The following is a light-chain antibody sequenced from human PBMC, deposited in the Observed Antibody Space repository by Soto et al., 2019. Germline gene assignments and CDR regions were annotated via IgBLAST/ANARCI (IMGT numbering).Light chain of an antibody. CDR1: QSISSY. V-gene: IGKV1-39*01. J-gene: IGKJ3*01. Sequence: DIQMTQSPSSLSASVGDRVTITCRASQSISSYLNWYQQKPGKAPKHLIYAVFSLQSGVPSRFSGSGSGTDFTLTISSLQPEDFATYYCQQSYSTPPRTFGPGTKVDIK. CDR3: QQSYSTPPRT. CDR2: AVF.